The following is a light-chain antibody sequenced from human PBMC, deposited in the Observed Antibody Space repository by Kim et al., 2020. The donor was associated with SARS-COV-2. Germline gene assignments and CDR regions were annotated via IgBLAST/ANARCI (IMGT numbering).Light chain of an antibody. J-gene: IGLJ2*01. CDR2: GKN. Sequence: VALGQTVSITCQGDSLRSYYATWYQQKQGEAPIVVIYGKNNRPSGIPDRFSGSSSGNTASLTITATQAGDEADYYCNSRDTNNNVIFGGGTKLTVL. V-gene: IGLV3-19*01. CDR1: SLRSYY. CDR3: NSRDTNNNVI.